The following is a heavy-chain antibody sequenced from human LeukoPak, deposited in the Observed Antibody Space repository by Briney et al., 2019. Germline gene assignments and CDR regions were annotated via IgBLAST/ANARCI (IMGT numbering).Heavy chain of an antibody. D-gene: IGHD3-10*01. CDR2: IIPIFGTA. CDR1: GGTFSSYA. Sequence: ASVKVSCKASGGTFSSYAISWVRQAPGQGLEWMGGIIPIFGTANYAQKFQGRVTITADESTSTAYMELSSLRSEDTAVYYCTRDSTVLLWFGEFADAFDIWGQGTMVTVSS. CDR3: TRDSTVLLWFGEFADAFDI. J-gene: IGHJ3*02. V-gene: IGHV1-69*13.